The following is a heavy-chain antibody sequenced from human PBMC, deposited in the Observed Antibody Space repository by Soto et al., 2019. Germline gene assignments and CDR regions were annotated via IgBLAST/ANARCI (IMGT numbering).Heavy chain of an antibody. Sequence: PVGSLRLSCAASGFTFSSYAMSWVRQAPGKGLEWVSAISGSGGSTYYADSVKGRFTISRDNSKNTLYLQMNSLRAEDTAVYYCAKDQAHHSGSYYLDYYYGMDVWGQGTTVTVSS. CDR1: GFTFSSYA. CDR3: AKDQAHHSGSYYLDYYYGMDV. CDR2: ISGSGGST. J-gene: IGHJ6*02. V-gene: IGHV3-23*01. D-gene: IGHD1-26*01.